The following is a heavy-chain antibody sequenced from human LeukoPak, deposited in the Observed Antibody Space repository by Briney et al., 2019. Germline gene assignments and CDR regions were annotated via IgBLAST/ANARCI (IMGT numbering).Heavy chain of an antibody. J-gene: IGHJ4*02. CDR3: AGGRVRIDY. Sequence: SETLSLTCAVYGGSFSGYYWSGIRQPPGKGLEWIGEINHSGSTNYNPSLKSRVTISVDTSKNQFSLKLSSVTAADTAVYYCAGGRVRIDYWGQGTLVTVSS. D-gene: IGHD3-22*01. V-gene: IGHV4-34*01. CDR2: INHSGST. CDR1: GGSFSGYY.